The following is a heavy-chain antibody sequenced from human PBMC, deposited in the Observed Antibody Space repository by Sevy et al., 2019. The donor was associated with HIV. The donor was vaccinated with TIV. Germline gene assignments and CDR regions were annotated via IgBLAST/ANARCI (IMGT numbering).Heavy chain of an antibody. CDR1: GFTFSKYS. CDR3: AREGCTKPHDY. J-gene: IGHJ4*02. D-gene: IGHD2-8*01. V-gene: IGHV3-23*01. CDR2: LSLGCGEI. Sequence: GGSLRLSCAASGFTFSKYSMSWVRQPPGKGLEWVSTLSLGCGEINYADSVKGGFTISRDNSKGSVYLQMNNLRPEDTAVYYCAREGCTKPHDYWGQGTLVTVSS.